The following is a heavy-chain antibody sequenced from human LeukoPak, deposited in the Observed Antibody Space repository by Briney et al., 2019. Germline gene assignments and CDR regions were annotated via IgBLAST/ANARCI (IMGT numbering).Heavy chain of an antibody. Sequence: GGSLRLSCAASGFTVSSNYMSWVRQAPGKGLEWVSVIYSGGSTYYADSVKGRFTISRDNSKNTLYLQMNSLRAEDTAVYYCARDDPYYESSGYYRNDAFDIWGQGTMVTVSS. V-gene: IGHV3-53*01. D-gene: IGHD3-22*01. J-gene: IGHJ3*02. CDR1: GFTVSSNY. CDR2: IYSGGST. CDR3: ARDDPYYESSGYYRNDAFDI.